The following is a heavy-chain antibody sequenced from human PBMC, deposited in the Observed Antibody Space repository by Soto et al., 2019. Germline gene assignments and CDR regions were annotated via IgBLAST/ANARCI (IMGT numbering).Heavy chain of an antibody. J-gene: IGHJ6*02. CDR1: GYSFTSYW. V-gene: IGHV5-10-1*01. CDR2: IDPSDSYT. Sequence: VESLKISCKGSGYSFTSYWISWVRQMPGKGLEWMGRIDPSDSYTNYSPSFQGHVTISADKSISTAYLQWSSLKASDTAMYYCARLEDDTAMVTDNYYYYGMDVWGQGTTVTVSS. CDR3: ARLEDDTAMVTDNYYYYGMDV. D-gene: IGHD5-18*01.